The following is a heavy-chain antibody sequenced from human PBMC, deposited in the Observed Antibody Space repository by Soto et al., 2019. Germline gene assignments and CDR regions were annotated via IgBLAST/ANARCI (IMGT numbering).Heavy chain of an antibody. D-gene: IGHD3-10*01. CDR2: IWYDGSNK. J-gene: IGHJ5*02. Sequence: QVQLVESGGGVVQPGRSLRLSCAASGFTSSNYGMHWVRQAPGKGLEWVAVIWYDGSNKYYGDSVKGRFTISRDYSKNTLFLQMNSLRAEDTALYYCARDSDYGSNSGWLDPWGQGTLVTVSS. CDR3: ARDSDYGSNSGWLDP. CDR1: GFTSSNYG. V-gene: IGHV3-33*01.